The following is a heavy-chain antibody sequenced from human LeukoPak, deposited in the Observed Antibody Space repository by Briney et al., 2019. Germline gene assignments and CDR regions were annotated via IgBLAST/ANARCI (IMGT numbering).Heavy chain of an antibody. CDR2: INPNSGGT. CDR1: GYTFTGYY. D-gene: IGHD2-2*01. CDR3: ARDRVVVVPAATRSSHYYYYGMDV. J-gene: IGHJ6*02. V-gene: IGHV1-2*02. Sequence: GASVKVSCKASGYTFTGYYMHWVRQAPGQGLEWMGWINPNSGGTNYAQKFQGRVTMTRDTSISTAYMELSRLRSDGTAVYYCARDRVVVVPAATRSSHYYYYGMDVWGQGTTVTVSS.